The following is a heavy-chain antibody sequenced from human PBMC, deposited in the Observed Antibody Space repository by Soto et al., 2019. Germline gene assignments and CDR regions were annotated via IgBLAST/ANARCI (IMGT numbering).Heavy chain of an antibody. J-gene: IGHJ5*02. CDR1: GFTFTNAW. Sequence: EVQLVESGGGLVKPGGSLLLSCAASGFTFTNAWMSWVRQVPGKGLEWGGRIRSRTDGGTTEYAAPVKGRFTISRDDSKNTLYLRMNSLRTEETAVYFCTTDVAGVCSITSCHLGSWFAPWGQGTLVTVSS. CDR3: TTDVAGVCSITSCHLGSWFAP. CDR2: IRSRTDGGTT. V-gene: IGHV3-15*01. D-gene: IGHD2-2*01.